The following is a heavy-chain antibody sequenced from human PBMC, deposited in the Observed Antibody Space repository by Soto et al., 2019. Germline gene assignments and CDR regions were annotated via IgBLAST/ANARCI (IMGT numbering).Heavy chain of an antibody. V-gene: IGHV3-30*18. Sequence: GSLRLSCAASGFTFSSYGMHWVRQAPGKGLEWVAVISYDGSNKYYADSVKGRFTISRDNSKNTLYLQMNSLRAEDTAVYYCAKDSLIAAAGTYFDYWGQGTLVTVSS. CDR2: ISYDGSNK. D-gene: IGHD6-13*01. CDR3: AKDSLIAAAGTYFDY. J-gene: IGHJ4*02. CDR1: GFTFSSYG.